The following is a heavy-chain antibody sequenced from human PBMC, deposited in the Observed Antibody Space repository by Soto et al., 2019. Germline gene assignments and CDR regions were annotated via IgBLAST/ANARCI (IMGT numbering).Heavy chain of an antibody. J-gene: IGHJ4*02. V-gene: IGHV4-34*01. CDR3: ARGRGSGYYSTFDY. Sequence: PSETLSLTCAVYGGSFSGYYWSWIRQPPGKGLEWIGEINHSGSTNYNPSLKSRVTISVDTSKNQFSLKLSSVTAADTAVYYCARGRGSGYYSTFDYWGQGTLVTVSS. D-gene: IGHD3-22*01. CDR1: GGSFSGYY. CDR2: INHSGST.